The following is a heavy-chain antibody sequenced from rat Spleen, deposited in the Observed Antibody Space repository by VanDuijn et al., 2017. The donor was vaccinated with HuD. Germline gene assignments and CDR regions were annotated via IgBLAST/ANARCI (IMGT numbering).Heavy chain of an antibody. D-gene: IGHD1-11*01. CDR3: ATDHYGSSYWYFDF. CDR1: GFTFRNYG. CDR2: INMGGGDT. V-gene: IGHV5S13*01. J-gene: IGHJ1*01. Sequence: EVQLVESGGGLVQPGRSLKLSCAASGFTFRNYGMAWVRQTQTKGLEWVAFINMGGGDTYYADSVKGRFTISRDNAKSTLYLQMNSLRSEDTATYYCATDHYGSSYWYFDFWGPGTMVTVSS.